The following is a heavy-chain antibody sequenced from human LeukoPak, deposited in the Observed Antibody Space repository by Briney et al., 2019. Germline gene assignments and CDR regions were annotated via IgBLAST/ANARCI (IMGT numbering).Heavy chain of an antibody. CDR2: ISSNGGST. J-gene: IGHJ4*02. D-gene: IGHD6-19*01. CDR1: GFTFSSYA. V-gene: IGHV3-64*01. Sequence: QPGRSLRLSCAASGFTFSSYAMHWVRQAPGKGLEYVSAISSNGGSTYYANSVKGRFTISRDNSKNTLYLQMGSLRAEDMAVYYCARDRAVAGTGCHLDYWGQGTLVTVSS. CDR3: ARDRAVAGTGCHLDY.